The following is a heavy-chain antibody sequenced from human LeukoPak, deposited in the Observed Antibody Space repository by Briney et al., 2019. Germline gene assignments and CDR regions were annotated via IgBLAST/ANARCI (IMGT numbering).Heavy chain of an antibody. CDR3: VRGYGKWLRFPQPNWFDP. CDR1: GYTFTSYD. V-gene: IGHV1-8*01. Sequence: ASVKVSCKASGYTFTSYDINWVRQATGQGLEWMGWMNPISGNTGYAQKFQGRVTMTRNTSISTAYMELSSLRSEDTALYYCVRGYGKWLRFPQPNWFDPWGQGTLVTVSS. D-gene: IGHD5-12*01. CDR2: MNPISGNT. J-gene: IGHJ5*02.